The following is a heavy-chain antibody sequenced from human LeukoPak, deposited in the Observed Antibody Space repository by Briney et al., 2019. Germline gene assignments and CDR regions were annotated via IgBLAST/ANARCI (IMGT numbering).Heavy chain of an antibody. J-gene: IGHJ4*02. Sequence: TLSLTCAVSGGSISSGGYSWSWIRQPPGKGLEWIGYIYHSGSTNYNPSLKSRVTISVDTSKNQFSLKLSSVTAADTAVYYCARGMGEWEPPAFDYWGQGTLVTVSS. CDR3: ARGMGEWEPPAFDY. CDR2: IYHSGST. V-gene: IGHV4-30-2*01. CDR1: GGSISSGGYS. D-gene: IGHD1-26*01.